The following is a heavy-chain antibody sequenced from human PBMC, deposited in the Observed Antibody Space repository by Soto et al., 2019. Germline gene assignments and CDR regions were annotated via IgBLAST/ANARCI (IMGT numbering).Heavy chain of an antibody. Sequence: QLQLQESGPGLVKPSETLSLTCTVSGGSISRNNYHWGWIRQPPGKGLEWIGSISYSGNTYYSPSLKSRPAMSVDTSKSQSSLNLSSVTAAETAVYYCARLSSGWYEGYCDYWGQGILVTVSS. D-gene: IGHD6-19*01. J-gene: IGHJ4*02. V-gene: IGHV4-39*01. CDR3: ARLSSGWYEGYCDY. CDR1: GGSISRNNYH. CDR2: ISYSGNT.